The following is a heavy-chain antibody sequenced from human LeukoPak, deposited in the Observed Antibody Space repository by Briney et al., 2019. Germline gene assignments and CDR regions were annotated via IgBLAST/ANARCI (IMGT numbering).Heavy chain of an antibody. Sequence: SETLSLTCTVSGYSISSGYYWGWIRQPAGKGLEWIGRIYTSGSTNYNPSLKSRVTISVDTSKNQFSLKLSSVTAADTAVYYCASGYVWGSYRYYGMWSQGTLVTVSS. CDR2: IYTSGST. CDR1: GYSISSGYY. J-gene: IGHJ4*02. D-gene: IGHD3-16*02. V-gene: IGHV4-61*02. CDR3: ASGYVWGSYRYYGM.